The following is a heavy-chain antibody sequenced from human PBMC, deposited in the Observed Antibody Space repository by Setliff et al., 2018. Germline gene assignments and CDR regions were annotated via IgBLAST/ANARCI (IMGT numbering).Heavy chain of an antibody. D-gene: IGHD3-10*01. CDR2: INHSGST. CDR3: ARDSHGSGSFEN. Sequence: SETLSLTCTVYGGSFSDYYWGWVRQPPGKGLEWIGEINHSGSTNYIPSLKSRLTMSVDTSKNQFSLNLTSVTPADTAVYYCARDSHGSGSFENWGQGTLVTVSS. CDR1: GGSFSDYY. V-gene: IGHV4-34*10. J-gene: IGHJ4*02.